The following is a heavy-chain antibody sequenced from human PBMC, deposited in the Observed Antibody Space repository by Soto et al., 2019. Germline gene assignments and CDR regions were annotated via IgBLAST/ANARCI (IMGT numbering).Heavy chain of an antibody. CDR2: IYNSGST. Sequence: SETLSLTCAVSGGYISGGYYSWSWIRQPPGKGLEWIGYIYNSGSTNYNPSLKSRVTISIDTSKNQFSLKLTSVTAADTAVYYCARVGEDRVVTGNWYFDLWGRGSLVTVSS. D-gene: IGHD2-21*02. CDR3: ARVGEDRVVTGNWYFDL. CDR1: GGYISGGYYS. V-gene: IGHV4-61*01. J-gene: IGHJ2*01.